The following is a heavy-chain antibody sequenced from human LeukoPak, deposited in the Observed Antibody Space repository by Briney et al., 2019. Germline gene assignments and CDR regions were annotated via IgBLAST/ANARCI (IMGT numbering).Heavy chain of an antibody. CDR3: ARDGDSVMVEFDY. J-gene: IGHJ4*02. V-gene: IGHV1-2*02. CDR1: GYTFTDYH. Sequence: ASVKVSCKASGYTFTDYHLYWVRQAPGQGLEWMGWIYPNNGGTNYAQKLQGRVTMTRDTSISTAYMELSRLRSDDTAVYYCARDGDSVMVEFDYWGQGTLVTVSS. CDR2: IYPNNGGT. D-gene: IGHD5-18*01.